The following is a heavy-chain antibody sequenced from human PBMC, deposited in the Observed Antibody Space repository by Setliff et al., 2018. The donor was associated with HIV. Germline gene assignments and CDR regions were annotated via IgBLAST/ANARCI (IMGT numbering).Heavy chain of an antibody. D-gene: IGHD3-22*01. J-gene: IGHJ6*03. CDR3: AKGGYYDSTGYYYYYLYYLDE. Sequence: GASVKVSCKASGDTFNSYAISWVRQAPGQGLEWMGGVIPIFGTANYAQKFQGRVTITADESTSTAYMELSSLRSEDTAVYYCAKGGYYDSTGYYYYYLYYLDEWGKGITVTVSS. V-gene: IGHV1-69*13. CDR1: GDTFNSYA. CDR2: VIPIFGTA.